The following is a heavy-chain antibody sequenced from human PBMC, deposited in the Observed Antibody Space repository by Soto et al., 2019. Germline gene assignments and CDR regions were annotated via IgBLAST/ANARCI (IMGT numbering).Heavy chain of an antibody. V-gene: IGHV1-46*01. J-gene: IGHJ6*02. D-gene: IGHD3-10*01. CDR3: AKDSRALLWFGELYPYGMDV. Sequence: ASVKVSCKASGYTFTSYYMHWVRQAPGQGLEWMGIINPSGGSTTYAQKFQGRVTMTRDTSTSTVYMELSSLRSEDTAVYYCAKDSRALLWFGELYPYGMDVWGQGTTVTVSS. CDR1: GYTFTSYY. CDR2: INPSGGST.